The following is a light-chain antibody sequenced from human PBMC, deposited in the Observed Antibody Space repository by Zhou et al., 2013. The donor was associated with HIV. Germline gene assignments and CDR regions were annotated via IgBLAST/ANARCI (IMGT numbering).Light chain of an antibody. CDR1: QSVSTY. CDR2: DTS. CDR3: QHRSNWPPT. J-gene: IGKJ4*01. V-gene: IGKV3-11*01. Sequence: EIVLTQSPATLSLSPGERATLSCRASQSVSTYLAWYQQKPGQAPRLLIYDTSNRATGIPARFSGSGSGTDFTLTISSLEPEDFAVYYCQHRSNWPPTFGGGTKVEDQT.